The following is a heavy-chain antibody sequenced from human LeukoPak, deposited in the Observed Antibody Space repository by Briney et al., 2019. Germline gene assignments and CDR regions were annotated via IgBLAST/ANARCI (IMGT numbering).Heavy chain of an antibody. CDR3: ARGSNYYYDVTADYPRY. Sequence: ASVKVSCKASGYTLTGYYMHWVRQAPGQGLEWMGWINPNSGGTNYAQKFQGRVTMTRDTSTSTVYMELNTLRFEDTAVYYCARGSNYYYDVTADYPRYWGQGTLVTVSS. CDR2: INPNSGGT. CDR1: GYTLTGYY. V-gene: IGHV1-2*02. D-gene: IGHD3-22*01. J-gene: IGHJ4*02.